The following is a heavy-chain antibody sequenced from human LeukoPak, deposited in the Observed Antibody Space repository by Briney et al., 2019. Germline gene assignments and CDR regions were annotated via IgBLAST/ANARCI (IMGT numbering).Heavy chain of an antibody. CDR2: ISWNSGSI. CDR1: GFTFDDYA. D-gene: IGHD3-22*01. CDR3: AKAYTSGYYLVDAFDI. Sequence: GGSLRLSCAASGFTFDDYAMHWVRQAPGKGLEWVSGISWNSGSIGYADSVKGRFTISRDNAKNSLYLQMNSLRAEDTALYYCAKAYTSGYYLVDAFDIWGRGTMVTVSS. J-gene: IGHJ3*02. V-gene: IGHV3-9*01.